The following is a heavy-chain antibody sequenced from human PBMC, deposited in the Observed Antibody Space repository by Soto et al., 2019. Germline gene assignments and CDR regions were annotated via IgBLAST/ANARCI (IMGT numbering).Heavy chain of an antibody. J-gene: IGHJ5*02. D-gene: IGHD3-9*01. CDR3: AIEHLTGYYTWEVTDDWFDP. V-gene: IGHV3-23*01. CDR1: GFTFSSYA. Sequence: GGSLRLSCAASGFTFSSYAMSWVRQAPGKGLEWVSAISGSGGSTYYADSVKGRFTISRDNSKNTLYLQMNSLRAEDTAVYYCAIEHLTGYYTWEVTDDWFDPWGQGTLVTVSS. CDR2: ISGSGGST.